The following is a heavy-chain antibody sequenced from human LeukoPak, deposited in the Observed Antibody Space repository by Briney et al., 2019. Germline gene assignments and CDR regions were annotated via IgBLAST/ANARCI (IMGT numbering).Heavy chain of an antibody. J-gene: IGHJ4*02. CDR1: GGSISSGSYY. CDR3: ARSAYYDFWSGYDY. D-gene: IGHD3-3*01. V-gene: IGHV4-61*02. Sequence: SETLSLTCTVSGGSISSGSYYWSWIRQPAGKGLEWIGRIYTSGSTNYNPSLKSRVTISVDTSKIQFSLKLSSVTAADTAVYYCARSAYYDFWSGYDYWGQGTLVTVSS. CDR2: IYTSGST.